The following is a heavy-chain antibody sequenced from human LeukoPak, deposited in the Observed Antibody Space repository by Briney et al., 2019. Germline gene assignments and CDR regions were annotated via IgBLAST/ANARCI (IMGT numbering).Heavy chain of an antibody. J-gene: IGHJ5*02. CDR2: ISSSSSYI. CDR1: GFTFSNYY. D-gene: IGHD2-2*01. Sequence: PGGSLRLSCAASGFTFSNYYMNWVRQAPWKGLEWVASISSSSSYIYYADSVKGRFTTSRDNAKNSLYLQMNSLRAEDTAVYYCAAIRYCSSTSCYLPWGQGTLVTVSS. CDR3: AAIRYCSSTSCYLP. V-gene: IGHV3-21*01.